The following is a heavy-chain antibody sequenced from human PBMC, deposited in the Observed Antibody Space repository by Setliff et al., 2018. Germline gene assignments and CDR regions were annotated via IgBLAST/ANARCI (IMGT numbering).Heavy chain of an antibody. CDR2: IYYSGST. CDR3: ARSFSRREKFLLDY. J-gene: IGHJ4*02. V-gene: IGHV4-59*01. CDR1: GDSTSFSY. Sequence: PSETLSLTCSVSGDSTSFSYWSWIRQPPGKGLEWIGYIYYSGSTDSHPSLKSRVSISIDTSKNQFSLNVRSVTAADTAVYYCARSFSRREKFLLDYWGQGALVTVSS.